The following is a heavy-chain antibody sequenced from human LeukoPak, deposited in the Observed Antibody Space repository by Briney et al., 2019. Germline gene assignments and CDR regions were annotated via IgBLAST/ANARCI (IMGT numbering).Heavy chain of an antibody. CDR3: ARVGIVVATDPEDAFDI. CDR1: GYSFTNYD. V-gene: IGHV1-18*01. D-gene: IGHD3-22*01. J-gene: IGHJ3*02. CDR2: VNPNNGDA. Sequence: ASVKVSCKASGYSFTNYDINWVRQAAGQGLEWMGWVNPNNGDAGFSQKLQGRVTMTTDTSTSTAYMELRSLRSDDTAVYYCARVGIVVATDPEDAFDIWGQGTMVTVSS.